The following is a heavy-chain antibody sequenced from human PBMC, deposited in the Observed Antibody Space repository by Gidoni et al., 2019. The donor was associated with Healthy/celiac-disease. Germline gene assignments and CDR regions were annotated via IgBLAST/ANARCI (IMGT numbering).Heavy chain of an antibody. CDR3: ARDSPEGYFDY. CDR1: GFTFSSYW. Sequence: EVQLVESGGGLVQPGGSLRLSCAASGFTFSSYWMSWVRQAPGKGLDWVANIKQDGSEKYYVDSVKGRFTISRDNAKNSLYLQMNSLRAEDTAVYYCARDSPEGYFDYWGQGTLVTVSS. J-gene: IGHJ4*02. CDR2: IKQDGSEK. V-gene: IGHV3-7*01.